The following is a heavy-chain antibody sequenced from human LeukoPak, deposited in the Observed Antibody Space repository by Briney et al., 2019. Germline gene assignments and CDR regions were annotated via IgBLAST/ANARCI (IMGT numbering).Heavy chain of an antibody. Sequence: ASVKVSCKASGYTFTSYDINWVRQATGQGLEWMGWMNPNSGNTGYAQKFQGRVTVTRNTSISTAYMELSSLRSEDTAVYYCARVGDDSSGYYADYWGQGTLVTVSS. D-gene: IGHD3-22*01. V-gene: IGHV1-8*01. CDR1: GYTFTSYD. J-gene: IGHJ4*02. CDR2: MNPNSGNT. CDR3: ARVGDDSSGYYADY.